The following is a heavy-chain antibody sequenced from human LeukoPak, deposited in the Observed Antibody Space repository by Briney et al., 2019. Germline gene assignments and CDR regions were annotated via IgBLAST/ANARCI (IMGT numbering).Heavy chain of an antibody. CDR1: GGSISSGSYY. D-gene: IGHD6-19*01. V-gene: IGHV4-61*02. CDR2: IYTSGST. J-gene: IGHJ3*02. CDR3: ARGYSSGWYQDAFDI. Sequence: PSETLSLTCTVSGGSISSGSYYWSWIRQPAGKGLEWIGRIYTSGSTNYNPPLKSRVTISVDTSKNQFSLKLSSVTAADTAVYYCARGYSSGWYQDAFDIWGQGTMVTVSS.